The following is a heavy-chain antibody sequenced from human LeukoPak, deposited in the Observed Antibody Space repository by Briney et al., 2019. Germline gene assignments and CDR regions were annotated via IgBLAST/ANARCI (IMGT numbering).Heavy chain of an antibody. J-gene: IGHJ4*02. CDR3: ARWVSYCSGGSCYSGDY. D-gene: IGHD2-15*01. CDR1: GGSISSYY. V-gene: IGHV4-59*12. Sequence: SETLSLTCTVSGGSISSYYWSWIRQPPGKGLEWIGYIYYSGSTNYNPSLKSRVTISVDTSKNQFSLKLSSVTAADTAVYYCARWVSYCSGGSCYSGDYWGQGTLVTVSS. CDR2: IYYSGST.